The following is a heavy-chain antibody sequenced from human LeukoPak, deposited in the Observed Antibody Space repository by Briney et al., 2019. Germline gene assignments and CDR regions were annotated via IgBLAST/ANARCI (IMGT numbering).Heavy chain of an antibody. D-gene: IGHD6-13*01. Sequence: GGSLRLSCAASGFTFSTYSINWVRQAPGKGLEWVSYISSSGSTIYYADSVKGRFTISRDNAKNSLYLQMNSLRAEDTAVYYCARDEAGYSSSFYYYYYMDVWGKGTTVTVSS. CDR1: GFTFSTYS. CDR2: ISSSGSTI. CDR3: ARDEAGYSSSFYYYYYMDV. V-gene: IGHV3-48*04. J-gene: IGHJ6*03.